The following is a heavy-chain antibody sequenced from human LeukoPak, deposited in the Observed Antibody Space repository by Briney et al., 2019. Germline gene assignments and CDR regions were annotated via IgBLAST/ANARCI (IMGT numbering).Heavy chain of an antibody. J-gene: IGHJ3*02. Sequence: PSETLSLTCTVSGGSITRYYWSWIRQPAGKGLEWIGRFTGSTNYNPSLKSRVTMSVDKSKNQFSLQLSSVTVADTAVYYCARVLVPAAFGSFDMWGQGTMVTVSS. CDR3: ARVLVPAAFGSFDM. D-gene: IGHD2-2*01. CDR1: GGSITRYY. CDR2: FTGST. V-gene: IGHV4-4*07.